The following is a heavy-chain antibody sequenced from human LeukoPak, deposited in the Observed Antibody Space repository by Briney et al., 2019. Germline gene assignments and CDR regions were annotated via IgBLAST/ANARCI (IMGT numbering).Heavy chain of an antibody. Sequence: GRSLRLSCAASGFTFSSYSMHWVRQAPGKGLEWVAVISYDGSNKYYADSVKGRFTISRDNSKNTLYLQMNSLRAEDTAVYYCARDLGSNTYYYDRSAGCWGQGTLVTVSS. CDR1: GFTFSSYS. J-gene: IGHJ4*02. CDR2: ISYDGSNK. D-gene: IGHD3-22*01. CDR3: ARDLGSNTYYYDRSAGC. V-gene: IGHV3-33*01.